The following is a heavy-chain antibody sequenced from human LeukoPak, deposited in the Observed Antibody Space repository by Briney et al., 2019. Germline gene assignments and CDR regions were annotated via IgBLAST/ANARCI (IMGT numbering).Heavy chain of an antibody. CDR3: TRNIGD. CDR2: IRNKANSYTT. J-gene: IGHJ4*02. V-gene: IGHV3-72*01. Sequence: PGGSLRLSCAASGFTVSSIYMDWVRQAPGKGLEWVGRIRNKANSYTTEYAASVKGRFTISRDDSKNSLYLQMNSLKTEDTAVYYCTRNIGDWGQGTLVTVSS. CDR1: GFTVSSIY. D-gene: IGHD2/OR15-2a*01.